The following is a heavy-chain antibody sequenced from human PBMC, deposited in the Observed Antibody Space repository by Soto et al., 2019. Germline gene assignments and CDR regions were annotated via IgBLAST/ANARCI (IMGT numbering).Heavy chain of an antibody. D-gene: IGHD3-3*01. CDR2: ISYDGSNK. CDR1: GFTFSSYA. J-gene: IGHJ4*02. V-gene: IGHV3-30-3*01. CDR3: SGVLAEYDCWSGPIDS. Sequence: GGSLRLSCAASGFTFSSYAMHWVRQAQGKGLEWVAVISYDGSNKYYADSVKGRFTISRDNSKNTLYLQMNSLRAEDTAVYYCSGVLAEYDCWSGPIDSWGQGILVTVSS.